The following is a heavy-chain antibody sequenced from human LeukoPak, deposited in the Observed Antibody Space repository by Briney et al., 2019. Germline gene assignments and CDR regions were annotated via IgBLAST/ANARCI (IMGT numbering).Heavy chain of an antibody. D-gene: IGHD3-22*01. CDR3: ARDYYDSSGYYGDAFDI. Sequence: GASVKVSCKASGYTFTSYYMHWVRQAPGQGLERMGIINPSGGSTSYAQKFQGRVTMTRDTSTSTVYMELSSLRSEDTAVYYCARDYYDSSGYYGDAFDIWGQGTMVTVSS. V-gene: IGHV1-46*01. CDR1: GYTFTSYY. J-gene: IGHJ3*02. CDR2: INPSGGST.